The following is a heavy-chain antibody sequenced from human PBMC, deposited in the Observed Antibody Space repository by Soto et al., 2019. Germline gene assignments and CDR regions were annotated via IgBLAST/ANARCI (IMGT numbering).Heavy chain of an antibody. CDR1: GFTFSGHY. V-gene: IGHV3-72*01. CDR3: AREISGWAPDAFDI. J-gene: IGHJ3*02. D-gene: IGHD6-19*01. Sequence: GGSLRLSCAGSGFTFSGHYMNWVRQAPGKGLEWVGRARKKGNTYTTEYAASVEGRFTISRDDSKNSLHLQMNSLKTEDTALYYCAREISGWAPDAFDIWGQGTMVTVSS. CDR2: ARKKGNTYTT.